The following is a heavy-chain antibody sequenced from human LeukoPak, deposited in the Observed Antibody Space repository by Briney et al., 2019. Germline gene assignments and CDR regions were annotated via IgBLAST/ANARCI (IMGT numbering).Heavy chain of an antibody. CDR1: GYSFTAYY. CDR3: ARDMGTGRAFDI. D-gene: IGHD1-1*01. CDR2: INPNSGDT. V-gene: IGHV1-2*02. Sequence: ASVRVSCXASGYSFTAYYMHWVRQAHGQGLEWMGWINPNSGDTNYAQNFQGRVTMTRDTSISTAYMELSRLKSDDTALYYCARDMGTGRAFDIWGQGTKVTVSS. J-gene: IGHJ3*02.